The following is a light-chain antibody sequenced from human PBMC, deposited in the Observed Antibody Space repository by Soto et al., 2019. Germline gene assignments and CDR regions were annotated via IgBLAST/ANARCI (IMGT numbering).Light chain of an antibody. J-gene: IGKJ5*01. CDR2: GVS. V-gene: IGKV3-20*01. Sequence: EVVLTQSPGTLSLSPGERATLSCRASQSVSSTYLAWYQHRPGQPPRPLIYGVSSRAAGIPDRFSGSGSGTDFTLTISRLQPEDIAVYYCQQFSSSPITFGQGTRLEIK. CDR3: QQFSSSPIT. CDR1: QSVSSTY.